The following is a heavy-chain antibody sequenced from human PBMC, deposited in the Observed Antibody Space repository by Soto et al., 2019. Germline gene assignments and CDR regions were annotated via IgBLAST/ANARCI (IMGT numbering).Heavy chain of an antibody. CDR1: GYTFTTYG. D-gene: IGHD1-26*01. J-gene: IGHJ6*02. V-gene: IGHV1-18*01. CDR2: ISGHNGNT. Sequence: QVQLVQSGAEVKKPGASVKVSCKASGYTFTTYGISWVRQAPGQGLEWMGWISGHNGNTNYAQNLQERVTMTIDTATSTAYMDLRRQRSDDTAVYYCERDGGQDSGTYYYDYSNGMDVGGQGTTVIVSS. CDR3: ERDGGQDSGTYYYDYSNGMDV.